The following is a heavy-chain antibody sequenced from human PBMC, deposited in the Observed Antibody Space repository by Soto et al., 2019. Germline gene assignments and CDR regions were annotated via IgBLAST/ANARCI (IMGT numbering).Heavy chain of an antibody. J-gene: IGHJ3*02. Sequence: EVQVLESGGDLVQPGGSLRLTCAVSGFTFTTSSINWVRQAPGKGLEWVSSISGNGYTTYYADSVTGRFTISTDNSKSTVFLQMNCLRVEDTALYYCAKGVEHSTADAFETWGQGTMVTVSS. CDR3: AKGVEHSTADAFET. V-gene: IGHV3-23*01. CDR2: ISGNGYTT. CDR1: GFTFTTSS. D-gene: IGHD5-18*01.